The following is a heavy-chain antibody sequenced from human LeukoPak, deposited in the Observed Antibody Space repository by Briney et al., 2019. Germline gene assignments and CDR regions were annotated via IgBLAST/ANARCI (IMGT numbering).Heavy chain of an antibody. CDR2: ISGSGGST. V-gene: IGHV3-23*01. D-gene: IGHD3-22*01. J-gene: IGHJ4*02. Sequence: PGGSLRLSCAASGFTFSSYAMSWVRQAPGKGLEWVSPISGSGGSTYYADSVKGRFTISRDNSKNTLYLQMNSLRAEDTAVYYCAKDQDFYYYDSSGKRPFDYWGQGTLVTVSS. CDR3: AKDQDFYYYDSSGKRPFDY. CDR1: GFTFSSYA.